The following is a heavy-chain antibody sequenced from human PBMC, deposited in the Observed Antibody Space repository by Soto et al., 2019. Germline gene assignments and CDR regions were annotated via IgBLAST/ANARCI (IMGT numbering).Heavy chain of an antibody. CDR1: GYTFTNND. CDR3: ATMATFGSLNWFDP. Sequence: ASVKVSFKASGYTFTNNDVSWLRQATGQGLEWMGWMNPGSGDTRYAQKFQGRVTMTRDISIATAYMELSSLRSDDTAIFYCATMATFGSLNWFDPWGQGTLVTVSS. J-gene: IGHJ5*02. CDR2: MNPGSGDT. V-gene: IGHV1-8*01. D-gene: IGHD3-10*01.